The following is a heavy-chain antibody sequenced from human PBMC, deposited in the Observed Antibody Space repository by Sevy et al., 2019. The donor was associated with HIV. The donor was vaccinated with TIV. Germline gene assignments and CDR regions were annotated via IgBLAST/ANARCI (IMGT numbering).Heavy chain of an antibody. CDR1: GFTFSSYA. D-gene: IGHD3-22*01. V-gene: IGHV3-30-3*01. J-gene: IGHJ4*02. Sequence: GGSLRLSCAASGFTFSSYAMHWVRQAPGKGLEWVAVISYDGSNKYYADSVKGRFTISRDNSKNTLYLQMNSLRAEDTAVYYCAGDRIDSSGYYYSSYFDYWGQGTLVTVSS. CDR2: ISYDGSNK. CDR3: AGDRIDSSGYYYSSYFDY.